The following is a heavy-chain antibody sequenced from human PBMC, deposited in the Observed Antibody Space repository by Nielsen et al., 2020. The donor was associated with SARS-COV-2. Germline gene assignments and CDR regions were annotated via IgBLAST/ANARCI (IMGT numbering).Heavy chain of an antibody. Sequence: GGSVRLSCAAFGFTFRSYGMHWVRQAPGKGLEWVAVIWYDGSNKYYADSVKGRFTISRDNSKNTLYLQMNSLRAEDTAVYYCAKELLIFGVDLYCMDVWGQGTTVTVSS. J-gene: IGHJ6*02. CDR1: GFTFRSYG. D-gene: IGHD3-3*01. CDR2: IWYDGSNK. CDR3: AKELLIFGVDLYCMDV. V-gene: IGHV3-30*02.